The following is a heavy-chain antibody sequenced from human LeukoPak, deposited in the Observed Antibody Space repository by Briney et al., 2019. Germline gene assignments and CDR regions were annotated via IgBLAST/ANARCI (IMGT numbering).Heavy chain of an antibody. Sequence: SETLSLTCTVSGGSISSYSWSWIRQPAGKGLEWIGHIYTSGSTKYNPSLTGRVTMSVDTSKNQFSLNLSSVTAADTAVYYCARGPASWFGDSTRGYFDYWGQGTLVTVSS. D-gene: IGHD3-10*01. V-gene: IGHV4-4*07. CDR3: ARGPASWFGDSTRGYFDY. CDR2: IYTSGST. CDR1: GGSISSYS. J-gene: IGHJ4*02.